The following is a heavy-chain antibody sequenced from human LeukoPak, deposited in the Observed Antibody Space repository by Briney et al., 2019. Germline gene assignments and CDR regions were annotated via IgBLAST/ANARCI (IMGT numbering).Heavy chain of an antibody. J-gene: IGHJ2*01. CDR1: GFPVSSYY. V-gene: IGHV3-53*01. Sequence: PGGSLRLSCAASGFPVSSYYMSWVRQAPGKGLEWVSVIYIGGRTYYADSVTGRFTISRDNSKNTLYLQMNSLRAEDTAVYYCARCLGGDYVSDTYWYFDLWGRGTTVTVSS. D-gene: IGHD4-17*01. CDR2: IYIGGRT. CDR3: ARCLGGDYVSDTYWYFDL.